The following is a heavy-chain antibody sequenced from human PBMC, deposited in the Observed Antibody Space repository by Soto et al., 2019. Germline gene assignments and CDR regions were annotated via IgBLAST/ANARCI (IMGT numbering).Heavy chain of an antibody. Sequence: GASVKVSCKASGYTFTSYDINWVRQATGQGLEWMGWMNPNSGNTGSAQKFQGRVTMTRNTSITTAYMELSSLRSEDTAVYYCARKRRGSSSWYNWFDPWGQGTLVTVSS. CDR2: MNPNSGNT. J-gene: IGHJ5*02. D-gene: IGHD6-13*01. V-gene: IGHV1-8*01. CDR3: ARKRRGSSSWYNWFDP. CDR1: GYTFTSYD.